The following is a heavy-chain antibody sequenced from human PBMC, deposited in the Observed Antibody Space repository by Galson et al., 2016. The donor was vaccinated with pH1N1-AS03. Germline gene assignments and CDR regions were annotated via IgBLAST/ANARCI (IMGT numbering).Heavy chain of an antibody. CDR2: ISSSSISI. V-gene: IGHV3-21*01. CDR3: ARLFDVLTNGLDV. Sequence: SLRLSCAASGFTFRRYNMHWVRQAPGKGLEWVSSISSSSISIDYAVSVEGRFSISRDNGRDLLFLEMNNLRLEDTGVYYCARLFDVLTNGLDVWGQVTTVTVSS. J-gene: IGHJ6*02. CDR1: GFTFRRYN.